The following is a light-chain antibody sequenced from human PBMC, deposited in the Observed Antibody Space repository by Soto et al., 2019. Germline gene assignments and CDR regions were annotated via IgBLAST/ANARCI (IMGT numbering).Light chain of an antibody. CDR1: QTLMNY. V-gene: IGKV1-39*01. Sequence: DIPVTQSPSSLSASVGHRVTITCRTSQTLMNYLNWYQQKPGKAPKLLIYAASNLQSGVPSRFSGSGSGTNFTLTISNLQPEDFATYYCQQSYSASVTFGQGTEVVIK. CDR3: QQSYSASVT. CDR2: AAS. J-gene: IGKJ1*01.